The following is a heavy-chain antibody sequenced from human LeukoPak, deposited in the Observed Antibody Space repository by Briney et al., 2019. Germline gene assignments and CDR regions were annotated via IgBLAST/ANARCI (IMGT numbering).Heavy chain of an antibody. CDR1: GDSVSSNSAA. CDR3: TRVTEKQYLPFDA. J-gene: IGHJ4*02. CDR2: TYYRYRWYN. Sequence: PSQTLSLTCAISGDSVSSNSAAWNWIRQSPSRGLECLGRTYYRYRWYNEYALSVKSRITINPDTSKNQFSLQLNSVTPEDTAVYYCTRVTEKQYLPFDAWGQGTLVTVSS. V-gene: IGHV6-1*01. D-gene: IGHD6-19*01.